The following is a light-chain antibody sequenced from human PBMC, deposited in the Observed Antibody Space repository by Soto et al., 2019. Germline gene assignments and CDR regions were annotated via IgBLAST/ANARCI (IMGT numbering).Light chain of an antibody. CDR3: QQYNSWTSIT. J-gene: IGKJ5*01. Sequence: EILLTQSPATLSVSPGERATLSFRSSQSVNRNLGWYQQKPGQSPRLLIFAASTRAPGIPARFSGSGSGTAFTITVSGLQSEDFAVYYCQQYNSWTSITFGQGTRLEVK. CDR1: QSVNRN. CDR2: AAS. V-gene: IGKV3-15*01.